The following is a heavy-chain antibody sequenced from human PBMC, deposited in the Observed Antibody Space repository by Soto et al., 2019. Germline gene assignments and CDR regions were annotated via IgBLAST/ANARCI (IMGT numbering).Heavy chain of an antibody. V-gene: IGHV4-39*01. D-gene: IGHD3-10*01. CDR2: IYYSGST. J-gene: IGHJ4*02. CDR3: AGSTYYYGSGSRLTFDY. CDR1: GGSISSSSYY. Sequence: SETLSLTCTVSGGSISSSSYYWGWIRQPPGKGLEWIGSIYYSGSTYYNPSLKSRVTISVDTSKNQFSLKLSSVTAADTAVYYCAGSTYYYGSGSRLTFDYWGQGTLVTVSS.